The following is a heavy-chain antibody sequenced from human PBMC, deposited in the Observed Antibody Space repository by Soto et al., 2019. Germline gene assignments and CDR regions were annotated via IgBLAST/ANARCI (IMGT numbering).Heavy chain of an antibody. D-gene: IGHD4-17*01. V-gene: IGHV3-33*01. J-gene: IGHJ4*02. Sequence: QVQLVESGGGVVQPGRSLRLSCAASGFTFNNYDIHWVRQAPGKGLEWVAVIWYEGSDKYYADSVKGRFTISRDNSKNALYLQMNSLRAEDTAVYYCARGLYGDYVAGGSLDYWGQGTLVTVSS. CDR1: GFTFNNYD. CDR3: ARGLYGDYVAGGSLDY. CDR2: IWYEGSDK.